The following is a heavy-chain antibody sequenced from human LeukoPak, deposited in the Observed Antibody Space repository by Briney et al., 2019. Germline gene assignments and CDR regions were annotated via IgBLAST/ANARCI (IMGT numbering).Heavy chain of an antibody. V-gene: IGHV3-23*01. CDR1: GFTFSSYG. Sequence: HGGSLRLSCAASGFTFSSYGMHWVRQAPGQGLEWVSGIRNSDGMTYYADSVRGRFTISTDNSKNTLYLQMNSLRTEDTALYYCAKGLERESRLDSWGQGTLVTVSS. CDR2: IRNSDGMT. CDR3: AKGLERESRLDS. D-gene: IGHD1-1*01. J-gene: IGHJ4*02.